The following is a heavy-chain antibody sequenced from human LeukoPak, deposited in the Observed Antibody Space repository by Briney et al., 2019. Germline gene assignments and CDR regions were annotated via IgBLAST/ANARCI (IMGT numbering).Heavy chain of an antibody. D-gene: IGHD3-3*01. J-gene: IGHJ5*02. CDR1: GYTFTGYY. CDR3: ARGRSYTIFGVVIIRGSGGWFDP. V-gene: IGHV1-2*02. Sequence: GASVKVSCKASGYTFTGYYMHWVRQAPGQGLEWMGWINTNSGGTNYAQKFQGGVTMTRDTSISTAYMELSRLRADDTAVYYCARGRSYTIFGVVIIRGSGGWFDPWGQGTLVTVSS. CDR2: INTNSGGT.